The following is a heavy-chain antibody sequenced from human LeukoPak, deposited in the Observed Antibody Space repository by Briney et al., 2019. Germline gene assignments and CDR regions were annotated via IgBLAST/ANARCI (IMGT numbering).Heavy chain of an antibody. CDR1: GFTLSSYG. CDR2: IWYDGSNK. CDR3: ARGCGSTSCNDY. J-gene: IGHJ4*02. V-gene: IGHV3-33*01. D-gene: IGHD2-2*01. Sequence: GGSLRLSCAASGFTLSSYGMHWVRQAPGKGLEWVAVIWYDGSNKYYADSVKGRFTISRDNSKNTLYLQMNSLRAEDTAVYYCARGCGSTSCNDYWGQGTLVTVSS.